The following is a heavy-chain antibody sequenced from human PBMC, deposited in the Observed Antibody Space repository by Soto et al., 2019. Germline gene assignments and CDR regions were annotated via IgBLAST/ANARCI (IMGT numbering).Heavy chain of an antibody. D-gene: IGHD1-7*01. CDR3: ARDYKGLNGTTIKYYYGMDV. CDR1: GGSISGGGYY. V-gene: IGHV4-31*03. CDR2: IYYSGTT. Sequence: TLSLTCTVSGGSISGGGYYWRWIRQHPGKGLEWIGYIYYSGTTYYSPSLKSRVTISVDTSKTQFSLKLSSVTAADTAVYYCARDYKGLNGTTIKYYYGMDVWGQGTTVT. J-gene: IGHJ6*02.